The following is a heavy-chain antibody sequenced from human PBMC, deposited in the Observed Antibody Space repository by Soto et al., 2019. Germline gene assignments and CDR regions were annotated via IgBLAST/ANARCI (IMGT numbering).Heavy chain of an antibody. D-gene: IGHD5-12*01. V-gene: IGHV4-59*01. CDR1: GGSISSYY. Sequence: SETLSLTCTVSGGSISSYYWSRIRQPPGKGLEWIGYIYYSGSTNYNPSPKSRVTISVDTPKNQFSLKLSSVTAADTAVYYCARSEWLRLGGALNYYYYYMDVWGKGTTVTVSS. CDR2: IYYSGST. J-gene: IGHJ6*03. CDR3: ARSEWLRLGGALNYYYYYMDV.